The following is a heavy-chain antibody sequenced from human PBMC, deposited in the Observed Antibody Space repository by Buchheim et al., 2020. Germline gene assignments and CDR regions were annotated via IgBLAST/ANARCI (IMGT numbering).Heavy chain of an antibody. CDR2: ISYDGTNT. J-gene: IGHJ4*02. V-gene: IGHV3-30*18. D-gene: IGHD6-19*01. CDR3: AKDLAKSSSAWYDY. Sequence: VQLVESGGGLVQPGGSLRLSCAASGFTFSFYGMHWVRQAPGKGLEWVALISYDGTNTFYADSVKGRFTVSRDNSKNTVYLQMNSLSAEDTGVYYCAKDLAKSSSAWYDYWGQGTL. CDR1: GFTFSFYG.